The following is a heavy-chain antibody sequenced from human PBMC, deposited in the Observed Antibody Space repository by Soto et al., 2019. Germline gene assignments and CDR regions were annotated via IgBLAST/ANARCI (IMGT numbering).Heavy chain of an antibody. D-gene: IGHD6-13*01. CDR3: ARDHRYSSSWYSLNYFDY. CDR2: ISDSSSYT. J-gene: IGHJ4*02. Sequence: PGGSLRLSCAASGFTFSDYYMSWIRQAPGKGLEWVSYISDSSSYTNYADSVKGRFTISRDNAKNSLYLQMNSLRAEDTAVYYCARDHRYSSSWYSLNYFDYWGQGTLVTVSS. V-gene: IGHV3-11*05. CDR1: GFTFSDYY.